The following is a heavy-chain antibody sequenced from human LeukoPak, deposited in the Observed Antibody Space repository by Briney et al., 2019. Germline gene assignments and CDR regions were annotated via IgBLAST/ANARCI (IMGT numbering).Heavy chain of an antibody. Sequence: GGSLRLSCAASGFTFSSYAMSWVRQAPGKGLEWVSAISGSGGSTYYADSVKGRFTISRDNSKNTLYLQMNSLRAEDTAVYYCARSSGGQQLIPPPGHDAFDIWGQGTMVTVSS. CDR2: ISGSGGST. J-gene: IGHJ3*02. V-gene: IGHV3-23*01. CDR3: ARSSGGQQLIPPPGHDAFDI. CDR1: GFTFSSYA. D-gene: IGHD6-13*01.